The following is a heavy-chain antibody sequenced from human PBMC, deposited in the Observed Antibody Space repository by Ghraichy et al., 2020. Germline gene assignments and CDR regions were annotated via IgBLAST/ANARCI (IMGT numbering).Heavy chain of an antibody. D-gene: IGHD6-13*01. J-gene: IGHJ4*02. V-gene: IGHV3-11*01. CDR1: GFTVSDCY. Sequence: GGSLRLSCAASGFTVSDCYMSWIRQAPGKGLECVSYIRSGGDTSYYRDSLKGRFTISRDNAKNSLYLQMNSLRADDTAVYYCARAHYPGITAAGTFGYWGQGILVTVSS. CDR2: IRSGGDTS. CDR3: ARAHYPGITAAGTFGY.